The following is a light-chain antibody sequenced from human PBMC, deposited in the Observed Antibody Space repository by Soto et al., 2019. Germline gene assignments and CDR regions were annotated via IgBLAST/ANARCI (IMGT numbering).Light chain of an antibody. CDR3: QQRTLS. Sequence: ELVLTQPPAPLSLSPGERPTLSCRASQSINRHLAWYRQKPRQDPRLLIYDASNRATGIPARCSGSGSGTDFTLTISSLEPEDFAVYYCQQRTLSFGQGTKVDIK. J-gene: IGKJ1*01. CDR2: DAS. V-gene: IGKV3-11*01. CDR1: QSINRH.